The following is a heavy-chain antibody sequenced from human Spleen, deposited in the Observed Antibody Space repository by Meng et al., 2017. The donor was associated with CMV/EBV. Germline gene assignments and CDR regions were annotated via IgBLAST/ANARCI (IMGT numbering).Heavy chain of an antibody. Sequence: SETLSLTCTVSGDSISSYYWSWIRQPPGKGLEWIGYIYYSGSTSYNPSLKSRVTISVDTSKNQFSLKLTSVTAADTAVYYCARESMVPVSRYYFYTMDVWGQGTTVTVSS. CDR1: GDSISSYY. J-gene: IGHJ6*02. CDR2: IYYSGST. V-gene: IGHV4-59*01. CDR3: ARESMVPVSRYYFYTMDV. D-gene: IGHD2-15*01.